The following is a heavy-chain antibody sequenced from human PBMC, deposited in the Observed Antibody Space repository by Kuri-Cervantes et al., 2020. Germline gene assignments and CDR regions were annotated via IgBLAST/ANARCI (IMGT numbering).Heavy chain of an antibody. Sequence: GGSLRLSCAASGFTFSNAWMSWVRQAPGKGLEWVGCIKSKTDGGTTDYAAPVKGRFTISRDDSKNTLYLQMNSLKTEDTAVYYCTTVATNGVAYYWGQGTLVTVSS. CDR2: IKSKTDGGTT. J-gene: IGHJ4*02. CDR1: GFTFSNAW. V-gene: IGHV3-15*01. CDR3: TTVATNGVAYY. D-gene: IGHD2-8*01.